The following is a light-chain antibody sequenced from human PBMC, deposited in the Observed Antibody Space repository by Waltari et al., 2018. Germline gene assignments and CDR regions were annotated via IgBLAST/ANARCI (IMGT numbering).Light chain of an antibody. CDR1: NSNIANTY. Sequence: QSVLNQPPSVSGTPGQTFTISCSGSNSNIANTYVYWYQQLPGMAPKLLIYRNNQRPSGVPDRFSGSKSGTSASLAISGLRSEDEAHYSCAIWDDGVIFGGGTKLTVL. CDR3: AIWDDGVI. V-gene: IGLV1-47*01. J-gene: IGLJ2*01. CDR2: RNN.